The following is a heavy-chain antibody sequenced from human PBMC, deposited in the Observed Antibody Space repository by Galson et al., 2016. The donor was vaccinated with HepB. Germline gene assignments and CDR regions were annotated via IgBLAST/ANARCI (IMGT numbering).Heavy chain of an antibody. D-gene: IGHD5-12*01. CDR3: ATGNIVATITGYDY. Sequence: SVKVSCKASGGTFSSYAINWVRQAPGQGLEWMGGIIPIFGTANYAQKFQGRVTITADESTSTACMELSSLRSEDTAVYYCATGNIVATITGYDYWGQGTLVTVSS. V-gene: IGHV1-69*13. CDR2: IIPIFGTA. CDR1: GGTFSSYA. J-gene: IGHJ4*02.